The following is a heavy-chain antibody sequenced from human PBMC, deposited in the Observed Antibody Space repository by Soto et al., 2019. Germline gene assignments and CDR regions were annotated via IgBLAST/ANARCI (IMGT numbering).Heavy chain of an antibody. CDR2: IWYDGSNK. CDR3: ARDGSGSYYLDY. D-gene: IGHD3-10*01. CDR1: GFTFSSYG. Sequence: QVQLVESGGGVVQPGRSLRLSCAASGFTFSSYGMHWVRQAPGKGLEWVAVIWYDGSNKYYADSVKGRFTISRDNSKNTLYLQMNSLRAEDTAVYYCARDGSGSYYLDYWGQGTLVTVSS. V-gene: IGHV3-33*01. J-gene: IGHJ4*02.